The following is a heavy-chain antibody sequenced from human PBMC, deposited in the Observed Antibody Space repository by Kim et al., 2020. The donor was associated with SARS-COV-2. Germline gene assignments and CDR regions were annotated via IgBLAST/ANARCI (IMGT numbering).Heavy chain of an antibody. V-gene: IGHV3-23*01. CDR2: ISGSGGST. J-gene: IGHJ4*02. CDR3: ATLCGGDCYSGV. Sequence: GGSLRLSCAASGFTFSSYAMSWVRQAPGKGLEWVSAISGSGGSTYYADSVKGRFTISRDNSKNTLYLQMNSLRAEDTAVYYCATLCGGDCYSGVWGQGTLVTVSS. CDR1: GFTFSSYA. D-gene: IGHD2-21*02.